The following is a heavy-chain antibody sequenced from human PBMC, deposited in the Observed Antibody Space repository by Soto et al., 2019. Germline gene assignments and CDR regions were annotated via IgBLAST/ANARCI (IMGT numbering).Heavy chain of an antibody. CDR2: IYYSGST. CDR3: ARHPSDFWFDP. V-gene: IGHV4-39*01. J-gene: IGHJ5*02. D-gene: IGHD2-21*02. Sequence: SETLSLTCSVSGCSISSSSYFWGWIRQPPGKGLEWIGSIYYSGSTYYNPSLKSRATVSVDTSKNQFSLKLSSVTAADTAVYYCARHPSDFWFDPWGQGTLVTVSS. CDR1: GCSISSSSYF.